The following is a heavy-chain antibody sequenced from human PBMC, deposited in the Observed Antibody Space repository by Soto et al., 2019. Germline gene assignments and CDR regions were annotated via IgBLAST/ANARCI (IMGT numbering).Heavy chain of an antibody. V-gene: IGHV3-30*18. Sequence: GGSLRLSCSASGFTFSDFDMHWVRQAPGKGLEWVAVISYRGNIRNYVESVKGRFTISRDNSRNRLFVQMDNLRPDDTGIYYCVKEAQRASRLEFWGQGSLVTSPQ. CDR3: VKEAQRASRLEF. CDR1: GFTFSDFD. D-gene: IGHD6-6*01. J-gene: IGHJ4*02. CDR2: ISYRGNIR.